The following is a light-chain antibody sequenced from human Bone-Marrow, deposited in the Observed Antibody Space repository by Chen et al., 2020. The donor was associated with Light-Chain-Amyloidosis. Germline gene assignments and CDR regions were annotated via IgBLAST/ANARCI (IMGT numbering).Light chain of an antibody. CDR3: QSADSSGTYEVI. J-gene: IGLJ2*01. V-gene: IGLV3-25*03. Sequence: SYELTQPPSVSVSPGQTARITCSGDDLPTKYAYWYQQQPGQATVLVIHRDTERPSGISERFSGSSSGTTATLTISGGQAEDEADYHCQSADSSGTYEVIFGGGTKLTVL. CDR2: RDT. CDR1: DLPTKY.